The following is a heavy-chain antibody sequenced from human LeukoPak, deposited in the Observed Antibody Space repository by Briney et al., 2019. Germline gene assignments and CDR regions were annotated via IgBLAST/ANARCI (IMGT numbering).Heavy chain of an antibody. Sequence: GASVKVSCKASGYTFTSYAISWVRQAPGQGLEWMGGIIPIFGTANYAQKFQGRVTITADESTSTAYMELSSLRSEDTAVYYCARGEGGYDYAPPQYYYGMDVWGQGTTVTVSS. CDR3: ARGEGGYDYAPPQYYYGMDV. J-gene: IGHJ6*02. CDR2: IIPIFGTA. CDR1: GYTFTSYA. V-gene: IGHV1-69*13. D-gene: IGHD5-12*01.